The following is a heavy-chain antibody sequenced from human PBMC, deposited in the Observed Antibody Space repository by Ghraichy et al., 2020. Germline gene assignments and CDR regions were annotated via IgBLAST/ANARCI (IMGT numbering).Heavy chain of an antibody. CDR1: GGSFSGYY. CDR3: ARGRNGLYSSSSGHYYYYGMDV. CDR2: INHSGST. D-gene: IGHD6-6*01. Sequence: SETLSLTCAVYGGSFSGYYWSWIRQPPGKGLEWIGEINHSGSTNYNPSLKSRVTISVDTSKNQFSLKLSSVTAADTAVYYCARGRNGLYSSSSGHYYYYGMDVWGQGTTVTVSS. V-gene: IGHV4-34*01. J-gene: IGHJ6*02.